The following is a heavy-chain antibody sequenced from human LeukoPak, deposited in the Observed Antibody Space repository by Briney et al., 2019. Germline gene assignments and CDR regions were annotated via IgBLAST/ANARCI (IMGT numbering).Heavy chain of an antibody. J-gene: IGHJ5*02. D-gene: IGHD4-23*01. Sequence: GESLKISCKGSGYSFTSYWIGWVRQMPGKGLEWMGIIYPGDSDTRYSPSSQGQVTISADKSISTAYLQWSSLKASDTAMYYCARSLTTVVTPAWFDPWGQGTLVTVSS. CDR3: ARSLTTVVTPAWFDP. V-gene: IGHV5-51*01. CDR2: IYPGDSDT. CDR1: GYSFTSYW.